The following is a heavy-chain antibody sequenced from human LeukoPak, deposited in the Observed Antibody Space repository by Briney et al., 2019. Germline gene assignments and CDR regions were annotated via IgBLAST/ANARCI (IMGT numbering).Heavy chain of an antibody. D-gene: IGHD5-24*01. CDR1: GFTFSDYY. J-gene: IGHJ4*02. V-gene: IGHV3-11*04. Sequence: KAGGSLRLSCAASGFTFSDYYMSWIRQAPGKGLEWVSYISSSSTTIYYADSVQGRFTISRDNAKNSLYLQMSTLRDGDTAVYYCARDGDGRDYFDYWGQGTLVTVSS. CDR2: ISSSSTTI. CDR3: ARDGDGRDYFDY.